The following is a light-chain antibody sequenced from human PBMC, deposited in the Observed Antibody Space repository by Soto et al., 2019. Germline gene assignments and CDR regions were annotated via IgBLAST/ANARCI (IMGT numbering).Light chain of an antibody. J-gene: IGLJ2*01. CDR1: SSNIGSNY. V-gene: IGLV1-47*01. CDR3: AAWDDSLSGPRV. Sequence: QAVVTQPPSASGTPGQRVTISCSGSSSNIGSNYVYWYQQLPGTAPKLLIYRNNQRPSGVPDRFSGSKSGTSASLAISGLRSEDEADYYCAAWDDSLSGPRVFGGGTTVTVL. CDR2: RNN.